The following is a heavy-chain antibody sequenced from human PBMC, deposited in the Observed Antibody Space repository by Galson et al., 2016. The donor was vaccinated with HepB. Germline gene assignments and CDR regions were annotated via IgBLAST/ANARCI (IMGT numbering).Heavy chain of an antibody. CDR2: INTVGTTT. Sequence: SLRLSCAASGFTFSSHWMHWVRQAPGKGLVWVSRINTVGTTTTYADSVKGRFTISRDNAKNTLYLQMDDLRAEDTAVYYCARDHSLAETGPHFDCWGQGALVTVPS. J-gene: IGHJ4*02. V-gene: IGHV3-74*01. D-gene: IGHD7-27*01. CDR1: GFTFSSHW. CDR3: ARDHSLAETGPHFDC.